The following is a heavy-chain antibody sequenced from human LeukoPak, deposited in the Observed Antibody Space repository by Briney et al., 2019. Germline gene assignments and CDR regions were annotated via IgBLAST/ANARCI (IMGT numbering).Heavy chain of an antibody. CDR3: GRMGAVAGASANPDY. J-gene: IGHJ4*02. CDR1: GGSVSGYY. Sequence: SETLSLTCTVPGGSVSGYYWSWIRQPPGKGLEWIGYIHATGSTNYSPSLKTRVSISIGTSDNQFFLTVTSVTAADAAVYYCGRMGAVAGASANPDYWGQGILVTVSS. V-gene: IGHV4-59*02. D-gene: IGHD2-15*01. CDR2: IHATGST.